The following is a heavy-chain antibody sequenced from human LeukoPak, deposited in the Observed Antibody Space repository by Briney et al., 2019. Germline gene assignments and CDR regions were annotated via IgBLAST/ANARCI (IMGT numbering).Heavy chain of an antibody. CDR3: ARARDYGDYVNWFDP. J-gene: IGHJ5*02. D-gene: IGHD4-17*01. V-gene: IGHV3-74*01. CDR2: INSDGSTT. CDR1: GFTFSSYW. Sequence: GGSLRLSCAASGFTFSSYWMHWVRQTPGKGLVWASRINSDGSTTSYADSVKGRSTISRDNAKNTLYLQMSSLRAEDTAVYYCARARDYGDYVNWFDPWGQGTLVTVSS.